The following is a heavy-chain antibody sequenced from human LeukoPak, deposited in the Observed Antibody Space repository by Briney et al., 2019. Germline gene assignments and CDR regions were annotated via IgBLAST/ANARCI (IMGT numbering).Heavy chain of an antibody. CDR2: INHSGST. CDR1: GGSFSGYY. J-gene: IGHJ3*02. Sequence: PSETLSLTCAVYGGSFSGYYWSWIRQPPGKGLEWIGEINHSGSTNYNPSLKSRVTISVDTSKNQFSLKLSSVTAADTAVYYCARHKLAYCGGDCYPYAFDIWGQGTMVTVSS. V-gene: IGHV4-34*01. CDR3: ARHKLAYCGGDCYPYAFDI. D-gene: IGHD2-21*02.